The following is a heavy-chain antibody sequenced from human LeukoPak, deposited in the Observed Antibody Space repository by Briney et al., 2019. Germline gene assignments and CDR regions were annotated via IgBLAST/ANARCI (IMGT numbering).Heavy chain of an antibody. D-gene: IGHD6-19*01. CDR3: ARSIVVAPGPEYFDL. J-gene: IGHJ2*01. CDR1: GFTFSSYG. CDR2: ISFDGSSK. Sequence: GGSLRLSCAASGFTFSSYGMHWVRQAPGKGLEWVAIISFDGSSKNYADSVKGRFTISKDISNNNLNLQMNSLRAEDTAVYYCARSIVVAPGPEYFDLWGRGTLVTVSS. V-gene: IGHV3-30*19.